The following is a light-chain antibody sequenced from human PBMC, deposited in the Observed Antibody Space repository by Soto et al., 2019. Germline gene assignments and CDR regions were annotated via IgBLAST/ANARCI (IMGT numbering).Light chain of an antibody. CDR2: GAS. Sequence: EIVLSQSPGTLSLSPGERATLSCRASQSVSSSYLAWYQQKPGQAPRLLIYGASSSATGIPDRFSGSRSGTDFTLTISSLQAQDFATYYCQQSYSTPCTFGQGTRLEIK. J-gene: IGKJ5*01. CDR1: QSVSSSY. V-gene: IGKV3-20*01. CDR3: QQSYSTPCT.